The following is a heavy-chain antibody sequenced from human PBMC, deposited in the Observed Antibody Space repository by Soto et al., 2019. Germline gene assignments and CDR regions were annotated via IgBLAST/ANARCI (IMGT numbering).Heavy chain of an antibody. D-gene: IGHD2-2*01. Sequence: GGSLRLSCAASGFTFSSYGMHWVRQAPGKGLEWVAVIWYDGSNKYYADSVKGRFTISRDNSKNTLYLQMNSLRAEDTAVYYCAGTLGYQLPSGQIDYWGQGTLVTRLL. CDR2: IWYDGSNK. CDR3: AGTLGYQLPSGQIDY. CDR1: GFTFSSYG. V-gene: IGHV3-33*01. J-gene: IGHJ4*02.